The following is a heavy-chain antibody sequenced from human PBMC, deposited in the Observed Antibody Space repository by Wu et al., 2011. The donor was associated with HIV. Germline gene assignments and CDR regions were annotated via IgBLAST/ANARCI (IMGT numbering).Heavy chain of an antibody. V-gene: IGHV1-46*01. CDR1: GYTFTRYY. Sequence: QVQLVQSGAEVKKPGASMKVSCKASGYTFTRYYMYWVRQAPGQGLEWMGIINPNGGSTSYAQKFQGRITMTRDTSTSTVYMELSSLRSEDTAVYYCARWDRSSSWYKGYFDYWGQGTLVTVSS. CDR3: ARWDRSSSWYKGYFDY. J-gene: IGHJ4*02. D-gene: IGHD6-13*01. CDR2: INPNGGST.